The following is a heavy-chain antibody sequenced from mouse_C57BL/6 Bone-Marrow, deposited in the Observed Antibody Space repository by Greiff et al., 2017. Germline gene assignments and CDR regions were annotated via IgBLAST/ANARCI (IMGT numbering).Heavy chain of an antibody. J-gene: IGHJ1*03. CDR1: GYTFTSYD. CDR2: IYPRDGST. V-gene: IGHV1-85*01. Sequence: QVQLQQSGAELVKPGASVKLSCKASGYTFTSYDITWVKQRPGQGLEWIGWIYPRDGSTNYTEKFKGKATLTVDTSSSTAYMELHSLTSEASAVYVCARVGGADSSGDWYFDVWGTGTTVTVSS. D-gene: IGHD1-1*01. CDR3: ARVGGADSSGDWYFDV.